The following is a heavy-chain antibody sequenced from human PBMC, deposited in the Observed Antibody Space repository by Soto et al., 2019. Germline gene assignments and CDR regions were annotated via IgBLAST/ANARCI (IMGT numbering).Heavy chain of an antibody. CDR2: ISSSSSYI. Sequence: EVQLVESGGALVKPGGSLRLSCAASGFTFSSYSMNWVRQAPGKGLEWVSSISSSSSYIYYADSVKGRFTISRDNAKNSLYLQMNSLRAEDTAVYYCAREAGYCGGDCYPEVDYWGQGTLVTVSS. J-gene: IGHJ4*02. CDR3: AREAGYCGGDCYPEVDY. CDR1: GFTFSSYS. D-gene: IGHD2-21*02. V-gene: IGHV3-21*01.